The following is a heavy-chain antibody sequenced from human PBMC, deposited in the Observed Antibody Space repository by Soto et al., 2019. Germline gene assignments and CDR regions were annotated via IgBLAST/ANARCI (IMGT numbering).Heavy chain of an antibody. D-gene: IGHD1-20*01. CDR3: ATSQKGYNWNYFDH. CDR2: IYYTGST. J-gene: IGHJ4*02. CDR1: GGSVSRSNCY. V-gene: IGHV4-39*01. Sequence: SETLSLTCTVSGGSVSRSNCYWGWIRQPPGKGLEWIGSIYYTGSTSYNPSLESRVSVSVDTSKNQFSLKVSGVSAADTAVYYCATSQKGYNWNYFDHWGQGALVTVSS.